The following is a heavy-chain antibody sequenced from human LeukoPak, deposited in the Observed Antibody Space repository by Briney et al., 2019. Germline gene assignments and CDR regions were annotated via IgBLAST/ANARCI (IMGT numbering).Heavy chain of an antibody. V-gene: IGHV3-30-3*01. J-gene: IGHJ4*02. CDR3: ARPYSSGWYGDFDY. Sequence: GGSLRLSCAASGFTFSSYAMHWVRQAPGKGLEWVAVISYDGNNKYFANSVKGRFTISRDNSKNTLYLQMNSLRAEDTAVFYCARPYSSGWYGDFDYWGQGTLVTVSS. CDR2: ISYDGNNK. D-gene: IGHD6-19*01. CDR1: GFTFSSYA.